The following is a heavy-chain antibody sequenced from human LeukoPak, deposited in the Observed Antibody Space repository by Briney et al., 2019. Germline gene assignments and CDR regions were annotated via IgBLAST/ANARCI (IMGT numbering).Heavy chain of an antibody. V-gene: IGHV4-59*08. CDR1: GGSISSYY. D-gene: IGHD3-22*01. J-gene: IGHJ5*02. Sequence: SETLSLTCTVSGGSISSYYWSWIRQPPGKGLEWIGYIYYSGSTYYNPSLKSRVTISVDTSKNQFSLKLSSVTAADTAVYYCARSSSGYYYTWFDPWGQGTLVTVSS. CDR2: IYYSGST. CDR3: ARSSSGYYYTWFDP.